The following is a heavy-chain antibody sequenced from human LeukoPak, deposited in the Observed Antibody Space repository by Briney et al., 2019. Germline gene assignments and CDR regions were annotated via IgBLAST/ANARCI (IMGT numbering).Heavy chain of an antibody. Sequence: PSETLSLTCTVSGGSISSSSYYWSWIRQPPGKGLEWIGYIYYSGSTNYNPSLKSRVTISVDTSKNQFSLKLSSVTAADTAVYYCARVGEISSGLLDYWGQGTLVTVSS. CDR2: IYYSGST. CDR1: GGSISSSSYY. CDR3: ARVGEISSGLLDY. J-gene: IGHJ4*02. V-gene: IGHV4-61*01. D-gene: IGHD1-26*01.